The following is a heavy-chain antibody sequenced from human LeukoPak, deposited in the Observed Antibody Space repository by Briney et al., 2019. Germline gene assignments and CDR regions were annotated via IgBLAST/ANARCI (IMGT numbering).Heavy chain of an antibody. J-gene: IGHJ4*02. CDR3: ARGYFDSSGYYYVDY. CDR1: GFTFSSYE. V-gene: IGHV3-48*03. D-gene: IGHD3-22*01. Sequence: GGSLRLSCATSGFTFSSYEMNWVRQAPGKGLEWVSYISGSSRTIYYADSVKGRFTISRDNAKSSLYLQMNSLRAEDTAVYYCARGYFDSSGYYYVDYWGQGTLVTVPS. CDR2: ISGSSRTI.